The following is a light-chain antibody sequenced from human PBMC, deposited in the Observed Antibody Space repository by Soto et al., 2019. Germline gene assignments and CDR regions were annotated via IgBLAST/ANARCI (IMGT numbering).Light chain of an antibody. CDR3: QQYNSHWAT. CDR1: QSISFW. CDR2: GAS. V-gene: IGKV1-5*01. J-gene: IGKJ2*01. Sequence: DIQLTQSPSTLSASVGDRVTITCRASQSISFWLAWYQQKPGKAPKVLIYGASSLQSGVPSRFSGSGSGREFTLTISSLQPDDFATYYCQQYNSHWATFXQGTKADIK.